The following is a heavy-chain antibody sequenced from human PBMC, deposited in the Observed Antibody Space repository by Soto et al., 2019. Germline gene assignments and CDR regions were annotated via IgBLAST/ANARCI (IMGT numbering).Heavy chain of an antibody. CDR1: GGSISSGDYY. V-gene: IGHV4-39*01. CDR3: ARQLREGNKPRYSDL. CDR2: IYYSGST. Sequence: HLQLQESGPGLVKPSETLSLTCTVSGGSISSGDYYWAWIRQPPGKGLEWIETIYYSGSTYDNPSLKSRVTTSIDTSKNQFSLKLSSVTAAATAVYYCARQLREGNKPRYSDLWGRGTLVTVSS. J-gene: IGHJ2*01.